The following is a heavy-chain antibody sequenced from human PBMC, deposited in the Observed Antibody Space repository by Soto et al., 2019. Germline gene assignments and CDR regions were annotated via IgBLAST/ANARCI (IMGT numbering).Heavy chain of an antibody. CDR2: ISHSGTS. CDR3: AGGVLTFTRGACDA. Sequence: QVQLQESGPGLVKPSGTLSLTCAVSGGSISSSHWWTWVRQSPGKGLEYIGEISHSGTSNSNPSLKSGVTLSVDKSKNHFSLTLTYVTAADTAVYYCAGGVLTFTRGACDAWGQGTLVIVSS. J-gene: IGHJ3*01. CDR1: GGSISSSHW. V-gene: IGHV4-4*02. D-gene: IGHD3-16*01.